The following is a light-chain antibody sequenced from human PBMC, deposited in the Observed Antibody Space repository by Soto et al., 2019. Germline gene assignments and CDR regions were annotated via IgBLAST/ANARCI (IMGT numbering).Light chain of an antibody. J-gene: IGKJ5*01. CDR3: QQYGSPGIT. Sequence: DIVLTQSPGTLSLSPGERATLSCRASQSVSSGYLAWYQQKPGQAPRLLIYGASSRATGIPDRFSGSGSGTDFTLTISRLEPEDFAVYYCQQYGSPGITFGQGTRLEIK. CDR2: GAS. CDR1: QSVSSGY. V-gene: IGKV3-20*01.